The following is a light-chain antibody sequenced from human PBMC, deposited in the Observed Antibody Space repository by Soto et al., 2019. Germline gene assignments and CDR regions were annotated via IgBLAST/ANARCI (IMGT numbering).Light chain of an antibody. V-gene: IGLV2-14*01. J-gene: IGLJ1*01. CDR1: SSDVGGYNY. CDR2: EVS. Sequence: QSALTQPASVPGSPGQSITISCTGTSSDVGGYNYVSWYQQHPGKVPKLMIYEVSNRPSGVVNRFSGSKSGNTASLTISGLQAEDEADYYCSSFTSSSTQVFGTGTKLTVL. CDR3: SSFTSSSTQV.